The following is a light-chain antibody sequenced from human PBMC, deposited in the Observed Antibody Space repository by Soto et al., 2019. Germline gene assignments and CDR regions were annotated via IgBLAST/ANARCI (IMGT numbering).Light chain of an antibody. Sequence: QPVLTQSPSASASLGASVKLTCTLSSGHSSYAIAWHQQQPEKGPRFLMKLNSDGSHTKGDGIPDRFSGSSSGAEHYLTISSLQSDDEADYYCQTWGTGTDVFGTGTKLTVL. CDR2: LNSDGSH. CDR3: QTWGTGTDV. J-gene: IGLJ1*01. CDR1: SGHSSYA. V-gene: IGLV4-69*02.